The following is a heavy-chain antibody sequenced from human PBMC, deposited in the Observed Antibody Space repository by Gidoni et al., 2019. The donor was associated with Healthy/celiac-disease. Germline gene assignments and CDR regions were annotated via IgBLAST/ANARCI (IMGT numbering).Heavy chain of an antibody. J-gene: IGHJ3*02. Sequence: EVQLVESGGGLVKPGGSLRLSCAASGFTFSSYSMNWVRQAPGKGLEWVSSISSSSSYIYYADSVKGRFTISRDNAKNSLYLQMNSLRAEDTAVYYCARDSSITPHAFDIWGQGTMVTVSS. V-gene: IGHV3-21*01. CDR3: ARDSSITPHAFDI. CDR2: ISSSSSYI. D-gene: IGHD3-3*01. CDR1: GFTFSSYS.